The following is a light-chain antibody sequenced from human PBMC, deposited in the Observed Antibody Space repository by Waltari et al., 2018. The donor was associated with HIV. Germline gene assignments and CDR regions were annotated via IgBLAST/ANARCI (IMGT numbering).Light chain of an antibody. CDR3: AAWDSSLSVAV. V-gene: IGLV1-51*01. Sequence: QSVLTQPPSVSAAPGQKVTIPCSGGSFNIGNNYVSWYQQVPGTAPKLLIYDTCTRPAGMPDRFSGSKAATSATLVIDGLQTGDEADYYCAAWDSSLSVAVFGGGTQVTVL. CDR2: DTC. CDR1: SFNIGNNY. J-gene: IGLJ3*02.